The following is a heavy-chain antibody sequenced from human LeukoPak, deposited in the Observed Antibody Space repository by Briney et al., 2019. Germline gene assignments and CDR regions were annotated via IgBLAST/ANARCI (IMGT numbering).Heavy chain of an antibody. D-gene: IGHD3-22*01. J-gene: IGHJ4*02. Sequence: HPGGSLRLSCAASGFTFSSYGMHWVRQAPGKGLEWVAVIWYDGSNKCYADSVKGRFTISRDNSKNTLYLQMNSLRAEDTAVYYCARDLRLRYYYDSSGYWGQGTLVTVSS. CDR1: GFTFSSYG. V-gene: IGHV3-33*01. CDR3: ARDLRLRYYYDSSGY. CDR2: IWYDGSNK.